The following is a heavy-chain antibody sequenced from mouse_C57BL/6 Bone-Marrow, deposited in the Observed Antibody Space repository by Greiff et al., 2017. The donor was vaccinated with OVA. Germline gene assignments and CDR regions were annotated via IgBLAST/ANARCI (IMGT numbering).Heavy chain of an antibody. CDR3: ARVYGSSWYYCAMDY. CDR1: GYAFSSSW. Sequence: QVQLQQSGPELVKPGASVKISCKASGYAFSSSWMNWVKQRPGKGLEWIGRIYPGDGDTNYNGKFKGKATLTADKSSSTAYMQLSSLTSEDSAVYFCARVYGSSWYYCAMDYWGQGTSVTVSS. CDR2: IYPGDGDT. J-gene: IGHJ4*01. D-gene: IGHD1-1*01. V-gene: IGHV1-82*01.